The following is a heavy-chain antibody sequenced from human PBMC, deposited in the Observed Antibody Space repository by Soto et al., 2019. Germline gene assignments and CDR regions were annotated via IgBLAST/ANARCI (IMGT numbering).Heavy chain of an antibody. CDR1: GGSITSYY. V-gene: IGHV4-4*08. CDR2: IYSTGST. J-gene: IGHJ4*02. CDR3: ARNPPGPVDFDH. Sequence: SETLSLTCTVSGGSITSYYWSWIRQPPGKRLEWIGHIYSTGSTHYNPSLKSRVTISLGTSENQLSLTLTSVTAADTAVYYCARNPPGPVDFDHWGPGPLVTVSS.